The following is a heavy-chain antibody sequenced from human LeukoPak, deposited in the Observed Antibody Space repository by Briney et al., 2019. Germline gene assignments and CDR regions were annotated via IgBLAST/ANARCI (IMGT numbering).Heavy chain of an antibody. J-gene: IGHJ4*02. CDR1: GGSFSGYY. Sequence: PSETLSLTCAVYGGSFSGYYWSWIRQPPGKGLEWIGEINHSGSINYNPSLKSRVTISVDTSKNQFSLKLSSVTAADTAVYYCARGNILSGYCFDFWGQGALVTVSS. CDR3: ARGNILSGYCFDF. D-gene: IGHD3-9*01. CDR2: INHSGSI. V-gene: IGHV4-34*01.